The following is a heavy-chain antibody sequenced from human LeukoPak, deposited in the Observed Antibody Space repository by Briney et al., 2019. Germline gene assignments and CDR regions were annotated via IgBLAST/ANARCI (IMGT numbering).Heavy chain of an antibody. CDR1: GYSFTNYW. D-gene: IGHD3-10*01. Sequence: GESLKISCKGSGYSFTNYWIGWVRQMPGKGLEWMGIIYPGDSDTRYSPSFQGQVTISADKSISTAYLQWSSLTASDTAMYYCARYYYGSGRGANWFDPWGQGTLVTVSS. CDR2: IYPGDSDT. V-gene: IGHV5-51*01. CDR3: ARYYYGSGRGANWFDP. J-gene: IGHJ5*02.